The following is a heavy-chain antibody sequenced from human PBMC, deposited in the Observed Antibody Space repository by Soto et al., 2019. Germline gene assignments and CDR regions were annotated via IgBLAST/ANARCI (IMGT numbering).Heavy chain of an antibody. CDR1: GIPVSSNY. J-gene: IGHJ6*02. Sequence: EVQLVESGGGLVQPGGSLRLSCAASGIPVSSNYMTWVRQAPGKGLEWVSVLHSGGDTYYTNSVKGRFTISRHDSTNTLFPQMNSLVAEDTAVYYCARDAPYYYASRMDVWGQGTTVTVSS. V-gene: IGHV3-53*04. D-gene: IGHD3-10*01. CDR2: LHSGGDT. CDR3: ARDAPYYYASRMDV.